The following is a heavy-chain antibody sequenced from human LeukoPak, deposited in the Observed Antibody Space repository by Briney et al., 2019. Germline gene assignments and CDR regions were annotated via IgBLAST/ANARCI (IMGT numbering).Heavy chain of an antibody. CDR2: IKQDGSEK. V-gene: IGHV3-7*01. CDR1: GFTFSDYW. J-gene: IGHJ3*02. Sequence: RAGRSLRLSCAASGFTFSDYWMSWVSQDPGKGRGWEAYIKQDGSEKYYVDSVEGRLTISRDNAKNSLYLQMNSLRGEDTAEYYCARDKISGSYYGSAFDIWGQGTMVTVSS. CDR3: ARDKISGSYYGSAFDI. D-gene: IGHD1-26*01.